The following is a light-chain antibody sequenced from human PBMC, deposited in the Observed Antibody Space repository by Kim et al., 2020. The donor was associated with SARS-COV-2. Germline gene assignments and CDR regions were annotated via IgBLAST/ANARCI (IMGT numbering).Light chain of an antibody. CDR1: QSVSIY. Sequence: WSPGESATLSCRASQSVSIYLAWYQQKPGQAPRLLIYDASNTDTGIPARFSGSGSGTDFTLTISSLEPEDFAVYYCQQRSNWPITFGQGTRLEIK. CDR2: DAS. J-gene: IGKJ5*01. V-gene: IGKV3-11*01. CDR3: QQRSNWPIT.